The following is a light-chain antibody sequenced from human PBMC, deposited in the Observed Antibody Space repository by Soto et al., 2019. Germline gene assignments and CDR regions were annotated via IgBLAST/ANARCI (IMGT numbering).Light chain of an antibody. CDR3: QQYNDWPRT. CDR1: QSVFSN. J-gene: IGKJ1*01. CDR2: GAS. V-gene: IGKV3-15*01. Sequence: EIVMTQSPATLSVSPGERATLSCRASQSVFSNLAWYQQKPGQAPGLLIHGASTRATGIPARFSGSGSGTESTLTISSLQSEDFAGSYCQQYNDWPRTFGQGTKVEIK.